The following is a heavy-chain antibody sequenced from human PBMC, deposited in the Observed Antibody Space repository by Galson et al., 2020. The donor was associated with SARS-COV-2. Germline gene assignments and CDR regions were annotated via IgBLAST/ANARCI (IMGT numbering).Heavy chain of an antibody. CDR1: GFTFSSYG. J-gene: IGHJ6*02. Sequence: GGSLRLSCAASGFTFSSYGMHWVRQAPGKGLEWVAVIWYDGSNKYYADSVKGRFTISRDNSKNTLYLQMNSLRAEDTAVYYCAKASGSFRYPYGMDVWGQGTTVTVSS. CDR2: IWYDGSNK. V-gene: IGHV3-33*06. D-gene: IGHD1-26*01. CDR3: AKASGSFRYPYGMDV.